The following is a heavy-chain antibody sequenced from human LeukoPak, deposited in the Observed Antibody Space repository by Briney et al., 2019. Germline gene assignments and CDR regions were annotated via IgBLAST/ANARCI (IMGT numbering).Heavy chain of an antibody. D-gene: IGHD3-3*01. CDR2: ISSSSSYI. Sequence: GGSLRLSCAASGFTFSSYSMNWVRQAPGKGLEWVSSISSSSSYIYYADSVKGRFTISRDNAKNSLYLQMNSLRAEDTAIYYCAKSSGYNFWSSYLDYWGQGTLVTVSS. V-gene: IGHV3-21*04. CDR3: AKSSGYNFWSSYLDY. CDR1: GFTFSSYS. J-gene: IGHJ4*02.